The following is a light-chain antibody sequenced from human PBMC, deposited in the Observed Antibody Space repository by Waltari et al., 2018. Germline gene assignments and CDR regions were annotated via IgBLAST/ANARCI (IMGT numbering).Light chain of an antibody. J-gene: IGLJ3*02. CDR1: SSNVGVYNY. CDR2: DVS. V-gene: IGLV2-11*01. Sequence: QSALTQPRSVSGSPGQSVTISCTGPSSNVGVYNYVSWYQQHPGKAPKVMIYDVSKRPSGVPDRYSGSKSGNTASLTISGLQTEDEADYYCCSYAGSYTWVFGGGTRLTVL. CDR3: CSYAGSYTWV.